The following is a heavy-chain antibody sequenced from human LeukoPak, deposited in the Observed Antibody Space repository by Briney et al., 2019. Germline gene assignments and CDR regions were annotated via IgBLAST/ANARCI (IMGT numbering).Heavy chain of an antibody. CDR1: GGSISSYF. CDR2: IHTSGST. Sequence: PSETLSLTCTVSGGSISSYFWSWIRQPAWKGLEWIGRIHTSGSTNYNSSLKTRVAMSLDTSKNQSSLNLTSVTAADTAVYYCARETRESRYFDLWGRGTPVTVSS. CDR3: ARETRESRYFDL. D-gene: IGHD4-23*01. J-gene: IGHJ2*01. V-gene: IGHV4-4*07.